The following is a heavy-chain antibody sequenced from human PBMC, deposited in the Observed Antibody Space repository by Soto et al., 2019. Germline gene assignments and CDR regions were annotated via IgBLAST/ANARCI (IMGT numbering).Heavy chain of an antibody. CDR1: GGSSGSGGYY. V-gene: IGHV4-31*02. Sequence: PSEILSLTCTVSGGSSGSGGYYWSRIRQHPGKGLEWIGYIYYSGSTYYNPSLKSRVTISVDTSKNQFSLKLSSVTAADTAVYYCATKFYDYGGWRDWFDPWGQGTLVTVSS. D-gene: IGHD4-17*01. CDR3: ATKFYDYGGWRDWFDP. J-gene: IGHJ5*02. CDR2: IYYSGST.